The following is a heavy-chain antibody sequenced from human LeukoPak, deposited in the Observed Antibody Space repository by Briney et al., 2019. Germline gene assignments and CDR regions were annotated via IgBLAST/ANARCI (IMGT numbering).Heavy chain of an antibody. CDR1: GGSFSGYH. V-gene: IGHV4-34*01. J-gene: IGHJ5*02. D-gene: IGHD5-18*01. Sequence: SETLSLTCAVYGGSFSGYHWSWIRQPPGKGLEWIGEINHSGSTNYNPSLKSRVTISVDTSKNQFSLKLSSVTAADTAVYYCARMLRGYSYGYEVYNWFDPWGQGTLVTVSS. CDR3: ARMLRGYSYGYEVYNWFDP. CDR2: INHSGST.